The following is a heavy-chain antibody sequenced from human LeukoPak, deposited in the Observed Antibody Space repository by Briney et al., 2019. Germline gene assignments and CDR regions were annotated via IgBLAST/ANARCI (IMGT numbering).Heavy chain of an antibody. D-gene: IGHD6-13*01. CDR3: ARVSKSGGSSWFRNWSDP. J-gene: IGHJ5*02. CDR2: IYYSGST. CDR1: GGSISSSSYY. Sequence: SETLSLTCTVSGGSISSSSYYWGWIRQPPGKGLEWIGSIYYSGSTNYNPSLKSRVTISVDTSKNQFSLKLSSVTAADTAVYYCARVSKSGGSSWFRNWSDPWGQGTLVTVSS. V-gene: IGHV4-39*07.